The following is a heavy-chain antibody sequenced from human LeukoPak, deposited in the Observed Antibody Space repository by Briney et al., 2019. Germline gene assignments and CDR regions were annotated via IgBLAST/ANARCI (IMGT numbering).Heavy chain of an antibody. J-gene: IGHJ4*02. CDR3: ATNPYSSSWFSWGY. D-gene: IGHD6-13*01. Sequence: GSSVKVSCKASGGTFSSYAISWVRQAPGQGLEWMGGIIPIFGTANYAQKFQGRVTMTEDTSTDTAYMELSSLRSEDTAVYYCATNPYSSSWFSWGYWGQGTLVTVSS. CDR1: GGTFSSYA. V-gene: IGHV1-69*06. CDR2: IIPIFGTA.